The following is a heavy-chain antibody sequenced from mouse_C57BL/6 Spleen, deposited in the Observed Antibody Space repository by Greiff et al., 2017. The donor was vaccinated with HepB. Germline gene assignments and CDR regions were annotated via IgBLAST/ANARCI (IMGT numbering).Heavy chain of an antibody. CDR2: IYPGDGDT. Sequence: VQGVESGPELVKPGASVKISCKASGYAFSSSWMNWVKQRPGKGLEWIGRIYPGDGDTNYNGKFKGKATLTADKSSSTAYMQLSSLTSEDSAVYFCARKGIGGDYWGQGTTLTVSS. CDR1: GYAFSSSW. V-gene: IGHV1-82*01. D-gene: IGHD2-14*01. J-gene: IGHJ2*01. CDR3: ARKGIGGDY.